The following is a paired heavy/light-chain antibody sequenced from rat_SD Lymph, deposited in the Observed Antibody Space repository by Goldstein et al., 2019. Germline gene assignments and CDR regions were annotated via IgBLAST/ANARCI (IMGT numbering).Light chain of an antibody. Sequence: DIVLTQSPVLAVSLGQRATISCRASQSVSISSINLMHWYQQKPGQQPKLLIYRASNLASGIPARFSGSGSGTDFTLTIDPVQADDIAAYYCQQSRESPLTFGSGTKLEIK. CDR1: QSVSISSINL. CDR2: RAS. CDR3: QQSRESPLT. J-gene: IGKJ5*01. V-gene: IGKV3S18*01.
Heavy chain of an antibody. CDR2: INQDSSTI. V-gene: IGHV4-2*01. D-gene: IGHD1-12*02. CDR1: GFSFNDYW. CDR3: ARDRGYDGTYYYEDYFDY. J-gene: IGHJ2*01. Sequence: EVKLVESGGGLVQPGRSLKLSCAASGFSFNDYWMGWVRQAPGKGLEWIGEINQDSSTINYTPSLKDKFTISRDNAQNTLYLQMSKLGSEDTAIYYCARDRGYDGTYYYEDYFDYWGQGVMVTVSS.